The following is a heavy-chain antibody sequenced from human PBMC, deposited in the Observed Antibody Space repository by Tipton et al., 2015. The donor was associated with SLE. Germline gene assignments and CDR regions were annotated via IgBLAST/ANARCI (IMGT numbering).Heavy chain of an antibody. CDR2: IYTSGST. J-gene: IGHJ4*02. V-gene: IGHV4-61*02. CDR1: GDSISSGSYY. Sequence: TLSLTCTVSGDSISSGSYYWSWIRQPAGKGLEWIGRIYTSGSTNYNPSLKSRVTISVDTSKNQFSLKLSSVTAADTAVYYCARDYSSGWYFNYWGQGTLVTVSS. D-gene: IGHD6-19*01. CDR3: ARDYSSGWYFNY.